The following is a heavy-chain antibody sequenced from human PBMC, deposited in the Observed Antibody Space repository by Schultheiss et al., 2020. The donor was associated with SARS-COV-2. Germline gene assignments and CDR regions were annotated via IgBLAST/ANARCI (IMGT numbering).Heavy chain of an antibody. D-gene: IGHD3-3*01. Sequence: GESLKISCAASGFTFSSYAMSWVRQAPGKGLEWVSAISGSGGSTYYADSVKGRFTISRDNSKNTLYLQMNSLRAEDTAVYYCAKPQYYDFWSGFKPYYYYYGMDVWGQGTTVTVSS. CDR3: AKPQYYDFWSGFKPYYYYYGMDV. CDR2: ISGSGGST. V-gene: IGHV3-23*01. CDR1: GFTFSSYA. J-gene: IGHJ6*02.